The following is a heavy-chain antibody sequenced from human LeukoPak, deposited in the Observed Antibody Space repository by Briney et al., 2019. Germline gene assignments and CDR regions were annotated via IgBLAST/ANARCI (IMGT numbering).Heavy chain of an antibody. V-gene: IGHV3-74*01. J-gene: IGHJ4*02. D-gene: IGHD1-26*01. CDR2: INNDGSST. CDR3: AVRAVGATLDY. Sequence: GGSLRLSCVASGFTFSSYWMHWVRQAPGKGLVWVSRINNDGSSTSYADSVKGRFTISRDNAKNTLYLQMNSLRAEDTAVYYCAVRAVGATLDYWGQGTLVTVSS. CDR1: GFTFSSYW.